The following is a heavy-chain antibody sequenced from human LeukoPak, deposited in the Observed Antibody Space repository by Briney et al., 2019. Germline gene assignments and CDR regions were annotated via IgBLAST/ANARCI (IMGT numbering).Heavy chain of an antibody. CDR2: ISPRGTSI. J-gene: IGHJ4*02. CDR1: GFAFSDYD. CDR3: ARRDGTRLYYFDY. Sequence: GGSLRLSCAASGFAFSDYDMSWLRQAPGKGPEWVAVISPRGTSIHYVDSVRGRFSISRDNSKNTLFLQMSNLRAEDTALYYCARRDGTRLYYFDYWGQGTLVTVSS. V-gene: IGHV3-23*01.